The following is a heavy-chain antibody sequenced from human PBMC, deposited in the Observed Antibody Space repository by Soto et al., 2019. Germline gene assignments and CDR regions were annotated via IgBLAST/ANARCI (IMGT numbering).Heavy chain of an antibody. V-gene: IGHV4-61*01. J-gene: IGHJ5*02. CDR3: ARTYYYDSSGGWFDP. CDR2: IYCSGST. CDR1: GGSVSSGSYY. D-gene: IGHD3-22*01. Sequence: SETLSLTCTVSGGSVSSGSYYWSWIRQPPGKGLEWIGYIYCSGSTNYNPSLKSRVTISVDTSKNQFSLKLSSVTAADTAVYYCARTYYYDSSGGWFDPWGQGTLVTVSS.